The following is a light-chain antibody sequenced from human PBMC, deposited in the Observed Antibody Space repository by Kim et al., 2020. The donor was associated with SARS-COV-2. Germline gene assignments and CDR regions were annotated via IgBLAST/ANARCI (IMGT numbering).Light chain of an antibody. CDR2: GAS. J-gene: IGKJ4*01. Sequence: EIVLTQSPGTLSLSPGERATLSCRASQSVRSTHLAWYQQKPGQAPRLFIYGASSRATGIPDRVSGSGSGTDFTLTISRLEPEDFAVYYCQHYDNSDLTFRGGTKVDIK. CDR3: QHYDNSDLT. V-gene: IGKV3-20*01. CDR1: QSVRSTH.